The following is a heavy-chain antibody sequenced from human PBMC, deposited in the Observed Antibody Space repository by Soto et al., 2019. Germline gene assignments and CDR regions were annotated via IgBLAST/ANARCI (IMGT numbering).Heavy chain of an antibody. CDR1: GYTFTSYD. CDR2: MNPNSGNT. V-gene: IGHV1-8*01. D-gene: IGHD2-2*01. Sequence: QVQLVQSGAEVKKPGASVKVSCKASGYTFTSYDINWVRQATGQGLEWMGWMNPNSGNTGYAQKFQGRVTMTRNTSISTAYMGLSSLRSEDTAVYYCARASTISGAYLRYYYYMDVWGKGTTVTVSS. CDR3: ARASTISGAYLRYYYYMDV. J-gene: IGHJ6*03.